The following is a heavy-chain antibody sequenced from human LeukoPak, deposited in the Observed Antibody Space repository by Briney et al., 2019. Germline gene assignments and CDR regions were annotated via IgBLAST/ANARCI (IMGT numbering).Heavy chain of an antibody. D-gene: IGHD2-2*01. V-gene: IGHV3-33*01. CDR3: ATDSIGPATDFDY. CDR2: IWSDGGKS. Sequence: GGSLRLSCAASGFTFSAYGMHWVRQAPGKGLEWVAVIWSDGGKSYNSDSVKGRFIISRDNSKNTLYLQMNSLRADDTAVYYCATDSIGPATDFDYWGQGTLVTVSS. J-gene: IGHJ4*02. CDR1: GFTFSAYG.